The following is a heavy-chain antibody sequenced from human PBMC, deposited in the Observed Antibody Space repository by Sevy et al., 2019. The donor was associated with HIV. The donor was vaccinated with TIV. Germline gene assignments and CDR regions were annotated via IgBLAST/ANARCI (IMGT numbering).Heavy chain of an antibody. V-gene: IGHV3-43*01. CDR2: ISWDGGST. CDR1: GFTFDDYT. J-gene: IGHJ6*02. D-gene: IGHD1-7*01. CDR3: AKAGNYQSTSYYYYGMDV. Sequence: GGSLRLSCAASGFTFDDYTMHWVRQAPGKGLEWVSLISWDGGSTYYADSVKGRFTISRDNSKNSLYLQMNSLRTEDTALHYCAKAGNYQSTSYYYYGMDVWGQGTTVTVSS.